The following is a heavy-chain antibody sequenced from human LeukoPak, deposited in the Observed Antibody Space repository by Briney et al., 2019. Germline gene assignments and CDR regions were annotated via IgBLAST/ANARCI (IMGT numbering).Heavy chain of an antibody. J-gene: IGHJ5*02. CDR3: ARDLNYHDSSGYYH. Sequence: PGGSLRLSCAASGFTFSSSTMNWVRQAPGKGLEWVSPISTSSTYIYYADSVKGRFTISRDNAKNSLYLQMNSLRAEDTAVYYCARDLNYHDSSGYYHWGQGTLVTVSS. CDR2: ISTSSTYI. CDR1: GFTFSSST. V-gene: IGHV3-21*01. D-gene: IGHD3-22*01.